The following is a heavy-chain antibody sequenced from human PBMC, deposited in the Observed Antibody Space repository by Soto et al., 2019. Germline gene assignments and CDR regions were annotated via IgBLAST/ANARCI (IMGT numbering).Heavy chain of an antibody. Sequence: QLQLQESGSGLVKPSQTLSLTCAVSGGSISSGGYSWSWLRQPPGKGLEWIGYIFHSGSTYYNPSLKSRVTLAVDGSTNHCSLELSSVTAADTAVYYCASEGGSGSTDWYFSGWGRGNLVTVSS. D-gene: IGHD1-26*01. CDR2: IFHSGST. CDR1: GGSISSGGYS. V-gene: IGHV4-30-2*01. CDR3: ASEGGSGSTDWYFSG. J-gene: IGHJ2*01.